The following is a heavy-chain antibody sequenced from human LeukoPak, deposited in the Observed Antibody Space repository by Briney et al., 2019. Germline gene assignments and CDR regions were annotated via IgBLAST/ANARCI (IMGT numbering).Heavy chain of an antibody. V-gene: IGHV3-23*01. CDR2: FSDSGGTT. CDR3: ANGNRCTSPNCLGYYYFYMDV. CDR1: GFTFSNYA. J-gene: IGHJ6*03. D-gene: IGHD2-8*01. Sequence: PGGSLRLSCAASGFTFSNYAMNWVRQAPGRGLEWVSGFSDSGGTTYYADSVKGRFTISRDNSKNTLYLQMNSLRVEDTAVYYCANGNRCTSPNCLGYYYFYMDVWGKGTTVTVSS.